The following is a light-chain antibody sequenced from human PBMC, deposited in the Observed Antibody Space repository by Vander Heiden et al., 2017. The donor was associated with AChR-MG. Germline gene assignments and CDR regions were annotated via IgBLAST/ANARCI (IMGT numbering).Light chain of an antibody. J-gene: IGLJ2*01. V-gene: IGLV2-23*02. CDR3: CSYAGRRTPIL. Sequence: QSALTQPVPVSGSPGPSIPISCTGTSSDVGSYDFVPWYQQHPGKAPRLMIYEVTRRPSGVSNRFSASKSGNTASLTITGLQPEDEADYYCCSYAGRRTPILFGGGTKLTVL. CDR2: EVT. CDR1: SSDVGSYDF.